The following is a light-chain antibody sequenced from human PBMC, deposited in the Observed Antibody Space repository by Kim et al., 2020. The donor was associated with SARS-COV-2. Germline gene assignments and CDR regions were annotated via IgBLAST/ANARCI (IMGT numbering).Light chain of an antibody. Sequence: SYELTQPPSLSVAPGKTARITCVGNNIGSKSVHWYRQKTGQAPVVVMCFDSDRPSGIPERFSGSNSGNTATLTIGGVEAGDEADYYCQVWDTSSDHHYVFGTGTKVTVL. CDR2: FDS. J-gene: IGLJ1*01. V-gene: IGLV3-21*04. CDR1: NIGSKS. CDR3: QVWDTSSDHHYV.